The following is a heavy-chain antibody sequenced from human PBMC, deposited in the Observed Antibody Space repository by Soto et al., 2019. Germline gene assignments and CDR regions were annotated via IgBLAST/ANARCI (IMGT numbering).Heavy chain of an antibody. CDR3: SAISTFGEVPN. V-gene: IGHV3-23*01. CDR1: GFIFSSYA. J-gene: IGHJ4*02. CDR2: VSASGAST. Sequence: EVQLLESGGGLVQPGGSLRLSCAASGFIFSSYAMSWVRQAPGKGLEWVSVVSASGASTNYADSVKGRFTISRDNSKNTLYLQMNSLRAEDTAVYYCSAISTFGEVPNWGQGTLVTVSS. D-gene: IGHD3-3*01.